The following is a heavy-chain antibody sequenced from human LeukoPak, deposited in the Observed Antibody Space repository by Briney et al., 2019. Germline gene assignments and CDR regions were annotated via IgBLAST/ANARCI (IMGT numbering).Heavy chain of an antibody. D-gene: IGHD2-8*01. CDR1: GGSIGSYY. CDR2: IYYSGST. Sequence: PSETLSLTCTVSGGSIGSYYWSWIRQPPGKGLGWIAYIYYSGSTNYNPSLKSRVTISIDTSKNQFSLKLNSVTAADTAVYYCARGLIRQSAFDIWGQGTMVTVSS. CDR3: ARGLIRQSAFDI. J-gene: IGHJ3*02. V-gene: IGHV4-59*01.